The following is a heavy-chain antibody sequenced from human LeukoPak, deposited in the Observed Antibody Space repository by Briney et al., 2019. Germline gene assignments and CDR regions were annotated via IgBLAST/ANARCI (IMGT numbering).Heavy chain of an antibody. CDR3: ARDLTSGDY. D-gene: IGHD3-16*01. J-gene: IGHJ4*02. CDR2: TSAYSGDT. Sequence: ASVKVSCKASGYTFTSYGISWVRQAPGQGLEYMGWTSAYSGDTNYAQKYQDRVTITRDTSTSTVYMEVRSLRSDDTAVYYCARDLTSGDYWGQGTLVTVSS. CDR1: GYTFTSYG. V-gene: IGHV1-18*01.